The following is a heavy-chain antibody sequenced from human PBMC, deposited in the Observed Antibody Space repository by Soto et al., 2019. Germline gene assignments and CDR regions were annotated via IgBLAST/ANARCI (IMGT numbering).Heavy chain of an antibody. CDR3: AREGRDGYNSY. D-gene: IGHD5-12*01. J-gene: IGHJ4*02. CDR1: GYTFTSYG. V-gene: IGHV1-18*01. CDR2: ISAYNGNT. Sequence: QVQLVQSGAEVKKPGASVKVSCKASGYTFTSYGISWVRQAPGQGLEWMGCISAYNGNTNYGQKLQGXXTXPXXTSTSTAYMELKSLRSDDTAVYYCAREGRDGYNSYWGQGTLVTVSS.